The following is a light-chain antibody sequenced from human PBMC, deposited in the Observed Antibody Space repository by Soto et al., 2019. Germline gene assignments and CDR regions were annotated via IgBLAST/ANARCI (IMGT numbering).Light chain of an antibody. CDR1: QSISSSY. CDR3: QHYGSART. V-gene: IGKV3-20*01. CDR2: AAS. Sequence: ELVLTQSPGTLSLSPGERATLSCRASQSISSSYLAWYQHKPGQPPRLLMYAASIRATGTPDRFSGSGSGTDYTLTISRLEPEDFAVYYWQHYGSARTFGQETKMEIK. J-gene: IGKJ1*01.